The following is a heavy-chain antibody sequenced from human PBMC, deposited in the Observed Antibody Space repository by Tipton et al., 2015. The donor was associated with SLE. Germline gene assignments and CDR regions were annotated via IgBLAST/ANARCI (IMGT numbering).Heavy chain of an antibody. CDR1: GGSISSYY. Sequence: TLSLTCTVSGGSISSYYWSWIRQPAGKRLEWIGRSYTSGRTNYNPSLKNRVTISVDTAKNQFSLKLSSVTAADTAVYYCARRIRGVYYYYMDVWGKGTTVTVS. CDR3: ARRIRGVYYYYMDV. D-gene: IGHD2/OR15-2a*01. V-gene: IGHV4-4*07. J-gene: IGHJ6*03. CDR2: SYTSGRT.